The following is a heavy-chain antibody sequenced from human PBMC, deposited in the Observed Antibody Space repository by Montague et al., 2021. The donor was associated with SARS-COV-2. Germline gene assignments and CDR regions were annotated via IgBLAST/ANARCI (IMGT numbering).Heavy chain of an antibody. D-gene: IGHD2-21*01. V-gene: IGHV3-48*03. Sequence: SLILSCAASVFIVSSYEMNLVRQAPGKGLEWISYISSSGGGSTKXYTYSVKGRFTISRDNAKNSLYLQMNSLRVEDTAIYYCARDRDWDDWCGMDVWGQGTTVTVSS. CDR3: ARDRDWDDWCGMDV. CDR1: VFIVSSYE. CDR2: ISSSGGGSTK. J-gene: IGHJ6*02.